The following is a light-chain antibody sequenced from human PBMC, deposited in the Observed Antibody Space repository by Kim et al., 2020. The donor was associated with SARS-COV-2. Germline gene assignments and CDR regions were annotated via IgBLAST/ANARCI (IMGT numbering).Light chain of an antibody. Sequence: SPEERATLSCRASQSVVSSYLAWYQQKPGQAPRLLIYDASNRASDIPDRFSGSGSGTDFTLTISRLEPEDYAVYFCQQYGGSPLTFGGGTKVDIK. CDR3: QQYGGSPLT. J-gene: IGKJ4*01. CDR2: DAS. CDR1: QSVVSSY. V-gene: IGKV3-20*01.